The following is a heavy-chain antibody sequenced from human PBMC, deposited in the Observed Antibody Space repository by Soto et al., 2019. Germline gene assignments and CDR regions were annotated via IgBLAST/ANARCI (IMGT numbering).Heavy chain of an antibody. D-gene: IGHD5-18*01. J-gene: IGHJ6*02. CDR3: ARDGAAMVVYYYYYGMDV. V-gene: IGHV3-30-3*01. CDR1: GFTFSSYA. Sequence: QVQLVESGGGVVQPGRSLRLSCAASGFTFSSYAMHWVRQAPGKGLEWVAVISYDGSNKYYADSVKGRFIISRDNSKNTLYLQMNSLRAEDTAVYYCARDGAAMVVYYYYYGMDVWGQGTTVTVSS. CDR2: ISYDGSNK.